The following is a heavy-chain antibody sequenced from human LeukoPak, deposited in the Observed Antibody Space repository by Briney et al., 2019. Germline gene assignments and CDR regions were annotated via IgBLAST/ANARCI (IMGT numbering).Heavy chain of an antibody. CDR3: AKDLGSVVTPPSLDF. V-gene: IGHV3-7*03. CDR1: GFSFSSYW. CDR2: IKQDGSEK. D-gene: IGHD4-23*01. J-gene: IGHJ4*02. Sequence: GGSLRLSCAASGFSFSSYWMNWVRQAPGKGLEWVANIKQDGSEKYYVDSVKGRFTISRDNAKNSLYLQMSSLRAEDTAVYYCAKDLGSVVTPPSLDFWGQGTLVTVSS.